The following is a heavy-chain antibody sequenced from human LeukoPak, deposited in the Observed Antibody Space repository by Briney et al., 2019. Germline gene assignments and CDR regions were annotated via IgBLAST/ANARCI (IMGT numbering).Heavy chain of an antibody. CDR3: ATDVPGDP. Sequence: ASVKVSCKASGYTFTSYYMHWVRQAPGKGLEWMGGFDPEDGETIYAQKFQGRVTMTEDTSTDTAYMELSSLRSEDTAVYYCATDVPGDPWGQGTLVTVSS. D-gene: IGHD7-27*01. J-gene: IGHJ5*02. CDR1: GYTFTSYY. CDR2: FDPEDGET. V-gene: IGHV1-24*01.